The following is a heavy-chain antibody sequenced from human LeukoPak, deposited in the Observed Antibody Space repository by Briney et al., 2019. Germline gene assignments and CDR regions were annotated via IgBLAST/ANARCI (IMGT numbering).Heavy chain of an antibody. V-gene: IGHV1-18*01. D-gene: IGHD6-19*01. Sequence: ASVKVSCKASGYTFTSYDISWVRQAPGQGLEWMGWISAYNGNTNYAQKLQGRVTMTTDTSTSTAYMELRSLRSDDTAVYYCARERSSGFYYYYYGMDVWGQGTTVTVSS. CDR3: ARERSSGFYYYYYGMDV. CDR2: ISAYNGNT. J-gene: IGHJ6*02. CDR1: GYTFTSYD.